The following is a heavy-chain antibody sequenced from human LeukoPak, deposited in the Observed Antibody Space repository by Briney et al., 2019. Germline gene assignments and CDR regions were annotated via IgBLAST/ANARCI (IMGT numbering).Heavy chain of an antibody. CDR3: ARKLGRTFDY. CDR2: ISGGGTA. CDR1: GFSVSNNY. Sequence: PGGSLTLSCAGSGFSVSNNYMSWVRQAPGKGLEWVSGISGGGTAHYADSVMGRFTVSRDNSKNTLHLQMNSLRAEDTAVYYCARKLGRTFDYWGQGTLVTVSS. V-gene: IGHV3-53*01. J-gene: IGHJ4*02. D-gene: IGHD6-13*01.